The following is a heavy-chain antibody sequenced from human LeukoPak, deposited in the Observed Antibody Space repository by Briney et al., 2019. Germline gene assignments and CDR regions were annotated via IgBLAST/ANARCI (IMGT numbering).Heavy chain of an antibody. V-gene: IGHV3-48*01. J-gene: IGHJ3*01. D-gene: IGHD3-10*01. CDR3: SRDLGLPGV. CDR2: ISISSNTI. CDR1: GFTFSDYN. Sequence: PGGSLRLSCAASGFTFSDYNMHWVRQAPGTGLEWVSYISISSNTIYYADSVKGRFTISRDNAKNSLFLQMNSLRAEDTAVYYCSRDLGLPGVWGQGTVVTVSS.